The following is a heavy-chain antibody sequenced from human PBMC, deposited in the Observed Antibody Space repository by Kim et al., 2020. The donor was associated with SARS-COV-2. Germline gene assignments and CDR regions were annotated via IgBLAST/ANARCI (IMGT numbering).Heavy chain of an antibody. CDR3: ATDPWSRLQGLTYSHYG. V-gene: IGHV3-30-3*01. CDR1: GFTFSSSA. D-gene: IGHD2-21*02. Sequence: GGSLRLSWAASGFTFSSSATHWVRQSPGMGLDCVSVISYDGSNKNYADSVKGRFTFSRHNSYNTLYLQLNSLSAEDTALYYCATDPWSRLQGLTYSHYG. J-gene: IGHJ6*01. CDR2: ISYDGSNK.